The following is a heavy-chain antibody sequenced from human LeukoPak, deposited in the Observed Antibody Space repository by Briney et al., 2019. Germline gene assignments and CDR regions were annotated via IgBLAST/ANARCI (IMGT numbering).Heavy chain of an antibody. V-gene: IGHV3-33*01. D-gene: IGHD3-9*01. CDR3: ARGQILTGYPGSWFDP. CDR1: GFTFSSYG. J-gene: IGHJ5*02. Sequence: PGGSLRLSCAASGFTFSSYGMHWVRQAPGKGLEWVAVIWYDGSNKYYADSVKGRFTISRDNSKNTLYLQMNSLRAEDTAVYYCARGQILTGYPGSWFDPWGQGTLVTVSS. CDR2: IWYDGSNK.